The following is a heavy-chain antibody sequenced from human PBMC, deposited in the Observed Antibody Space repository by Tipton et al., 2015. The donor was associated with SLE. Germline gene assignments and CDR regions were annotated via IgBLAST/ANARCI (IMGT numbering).Heavy chain of an antibody. CDR1: GCSLSNGYY. Sequence: TLSLTCDVSGCSLSNGYYCGCIRQSPGKTLEWIGNIYHDGSTYFNPTLRSRVTVSLDTSKNQFSLKVSSVTAADTAVYYCASSYSSGWYNFDYWGHGTLVTVPS. CDR2: IYHDGST. J-gene: IGHJ4*01. D-gene: IGHD6-19*01. V-gene: IGHV4-38-2*01. CDR3: ASSYSSGWYNFDY.